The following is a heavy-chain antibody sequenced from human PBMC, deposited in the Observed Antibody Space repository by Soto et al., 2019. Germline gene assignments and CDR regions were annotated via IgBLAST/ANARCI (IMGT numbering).Heavy chain of an antibody. D-gene: IGHD2-15*01. CDR1: GFTFSDYY. CDR2: ISSSGSTI. CDR3: ARSVVVVAATRVYNWFDP. Sequence: XASLRLSCAASGFTFSDYYMSWMRQAPGNGLEWVSYISSSGSTIYYADSVKGRFTISRDNAKNSLYLQMNSLRAEDTAVYYCARSVVVVAATRVYNWFDPWGQGTLVTVSS. J-gene: IGHJ5*02. V-gene: IGHV3-11*01.